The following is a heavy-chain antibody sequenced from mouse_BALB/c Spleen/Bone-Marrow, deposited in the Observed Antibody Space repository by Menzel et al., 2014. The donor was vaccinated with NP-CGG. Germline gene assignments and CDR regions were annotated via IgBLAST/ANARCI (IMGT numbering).Heavy chain of an antibody. V-gene: IGHV4-1*02. J-gene: IGHJ4*01. Sequence: EVMLVESGGGLVQPGGSLKLSCAASGLDFSRYWMSWVRQAPGKGLEWIGEINPDSSTINYTPSLKDKFIISRDNAKNTLYQQMSKVRSEDTALYYCARNAYYAMDYWGQGTSVTVSS. CDR3: ARNAYYAMDY. CDR2: INPDSSTI. CDR1: GLDFSRYW.